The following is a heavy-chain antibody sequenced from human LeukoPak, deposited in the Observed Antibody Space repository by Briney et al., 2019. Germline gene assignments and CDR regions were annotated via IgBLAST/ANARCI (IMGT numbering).Heavy chain of an antibody. CDR2: IYYSGST. J-gene: IGHJ6*02. V-gene: IGHV4-39*01. CDR3: SFDYDILTGYVYGMDV. Sequence: PSETLSLTCTVSGGSISSSSYYWGWIRQPPGKGLEWIGSIYYSGSTYYNPSLKSRVTISVDTSKNQFSLKLSFVTAADTAVYYCSFDYDILTGYVYGMDVWGQGTTVTVSS. D-gene: IGHD3-9*01. CDR1: GGSISSSSYY.